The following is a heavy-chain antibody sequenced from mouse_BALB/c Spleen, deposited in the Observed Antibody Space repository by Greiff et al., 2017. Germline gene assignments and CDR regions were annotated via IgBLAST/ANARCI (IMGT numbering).Heavy chain of an antibody. J-gene: IGHJ2*01. CDR1: GYTFTSYW. CDR2: IYPGDGDT. D-gene: IGHD2-4*01. Sequence: VKLMESGAELARPGASVKLSCKASGYTFTSYWMQWVKQRPGQGLEWIGAIYPGDGDTRYTQKFKGKATLTADKSSSTAYMQLSSLASEDSAVYYCARYDYGGYWGQGTTLTVSS. CDR3: ARYDYGGY. V-gene: IGHV1-87*01.